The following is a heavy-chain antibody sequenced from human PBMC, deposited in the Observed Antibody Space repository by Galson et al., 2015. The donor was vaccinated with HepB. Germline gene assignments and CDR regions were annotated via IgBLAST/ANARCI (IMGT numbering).Heavy chain of an antibody. V-gene: IGHV3-30*04. Sequence: SLRLSCAASGFTFSSYAMHWVRQAPGKGLEWVAVISYEGSDKYYADSVKGRFTISRDNSKNTLYLQMNSLRAEDAAVYYCARTGSGRKYYYGMDVWGQGTTVTVSS. CDR3: ARTGSGRKYYYGMDV. J-gene: IGHJ6*02. D-gene: IGHD3-10*01. CDR1: GFTFSSYA. CDR2: ISYEGSDK.